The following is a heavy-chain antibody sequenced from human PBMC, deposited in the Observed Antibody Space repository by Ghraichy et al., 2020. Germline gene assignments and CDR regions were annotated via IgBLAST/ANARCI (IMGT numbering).Heavy chain of an antibody. D-gene: IGHD2-21*01. V-gene: IGHV3-23*01. J-gene: IGHJ4*02. CDR2: ISSSVGNT. CDR1: GFTFSGYT. CDR3: NQDCGGDCYLSLY. Sequence: GGSLRLSCAASGFTFSGYTMNWVRQAPGKGLEWVSSISSSVGNTFYADSVKGRFTISIDNSKNTLYLEMNSLSADATAVYYCNQDCGGDCYLSLYWGQGTLVTVS.